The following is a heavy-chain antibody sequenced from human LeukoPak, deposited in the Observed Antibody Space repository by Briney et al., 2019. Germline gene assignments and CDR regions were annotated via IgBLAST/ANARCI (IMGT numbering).Heavy chain of an antibody. CDR2: ISSSSSYI. CDR3: ARLSGSWYSSYYYYYMDV. J-gene: IGHJ6*03. CDR1: GFTFSSYS. Sequence: GGSLRLSCAASGFTFSSYSMNWVRQAPGKGLEWVSSISSSSSYIYYADSVKGRFTISRDNAKNSLYLQMNSLRAEDTAVYYCARLSGSWYSSYYYYYMDVWGKGTTVTVSS. D-gene: IGHD6-13*01. V-gene: IGHV3-21*01.